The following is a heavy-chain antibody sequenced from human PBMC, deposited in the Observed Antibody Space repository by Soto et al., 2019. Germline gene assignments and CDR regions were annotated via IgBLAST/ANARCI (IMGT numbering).Heavy chain of an antibody. CDR1: GGSISSYY. V-gene: IGHV4-59*01. CDR3: ARGATTVTSGYYMDV. CDR2: IYYSGST. Sequence: SETLSLTCTVSGGSISSYYWSWIRQPPGKGLEWIGYIYYSGSTNYNPSLKSRVTISVDTSKNQFSLKLSSVTAADTAVYYCARGATTVTSGYYMDVWGKGTTVTVSS. J-gene: IGHJ6*03. D-gene: IGHD4-17*01.